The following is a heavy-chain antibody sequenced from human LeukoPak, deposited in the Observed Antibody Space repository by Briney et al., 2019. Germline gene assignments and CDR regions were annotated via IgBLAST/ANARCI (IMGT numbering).Heavy chain of an antibody. CDR1: GFTFSSYS. CDR2: ISSSSSYI. D-gene: IGHD5-24*01. CDR3: ARRGDGYNFGAFDL. J-gene: IGHJ3*01. V-gene: IGHV3-21*01. Sequence: GGSLRLSCAASGFTFSSYSMNWVRQAPGKGLEWVSSISSSSSYIYYADSVKGRFTISRDNAKNSLYLQMNSLRAEDTAVYYCARRGDGYNFGAFDLWGQGTMVTVSS.